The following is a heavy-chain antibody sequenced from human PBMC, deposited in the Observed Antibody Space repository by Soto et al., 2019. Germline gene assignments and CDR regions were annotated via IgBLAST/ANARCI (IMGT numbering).Heavy chain of an antibody. Sequence: QVQLVQSGPEVKKPGASVKGSCKASGYTFTSYDINCVRQATGQGLEWMGRMNPNSGNTDYAVKFQGRVNITRNTPINKAYMELSSLTSAATAMYYGARGILLSIFGVGIMGQDYYMAVWGKRKTVIVPS. D-gene: IGHD3-3*02. CDR3: ARGILLSIFGVGIMGQDYYMAV. V-gene: IGHV1-8*01. CDR1: GYTFTSYD. J-gene: IGHJ6*03. CDR2: MNPNSGNT.